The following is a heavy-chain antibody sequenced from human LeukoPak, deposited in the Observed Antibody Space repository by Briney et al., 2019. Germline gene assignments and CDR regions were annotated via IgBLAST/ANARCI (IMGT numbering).Heavy chain of an antibody. CDR1: GYTFTGYY. CDR3: ASPHSGYDYFDY. V-gene: IGHV1-2*06. D-gene: IGHD5-12*01. J-gene: IGHJ4*02. Sequence: ASVKVSCKASGYTFTGYYMHWVRQAPGQGLEWMGRMNPNSGGTNYAQKFQGRVTMTRDTSISTAYMELSRLRSDDTAVYYCASPHSGYDYFDYWGQGTLVTVSS. CDR2: MNPNSGGT.